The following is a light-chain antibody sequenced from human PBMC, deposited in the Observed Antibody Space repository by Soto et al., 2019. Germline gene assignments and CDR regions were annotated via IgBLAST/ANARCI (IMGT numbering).Light chain of an antibody. J-gene: IGLJ1*01. CDR2: DVS. CDR3: SSYTSSIL. CDR1: SSDVGGYNY. V-gene: IGLV2-14*04. Sequence: TISKTRTSSDVGGYNYVSWYQQHPGKAPKLMIYDVSNRPSGVSNRFSGSKSGNTASLTISGLQAEDEADYYCSSYTSSILFGTVTQLTVL.